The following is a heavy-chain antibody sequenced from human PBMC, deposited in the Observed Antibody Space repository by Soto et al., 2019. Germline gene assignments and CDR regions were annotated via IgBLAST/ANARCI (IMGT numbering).Heavy chain of an antibody. J-gene: IGHJ5*02. V-gene: IGHV4-59*08. D-gene: IGHD2-2*02. CDR2: IYYSGST. CDR1: GGSISSYY. Sequence: SETLSLTCTVSGGSISSYYWSWIRQPPGKGLEWIGYIYYSGSTNYNPSLKSRVTISVDTSKNQFSLKLSSVTAADTAVYYCARHVSRARRYNNWFDPWGQGTLVTVSS. CDR3: ARHVSRARRYNNWFDP.